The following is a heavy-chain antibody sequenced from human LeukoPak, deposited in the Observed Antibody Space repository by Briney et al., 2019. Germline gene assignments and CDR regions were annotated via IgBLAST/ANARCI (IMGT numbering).Heavy chain of an antibody. Sequence: PSETLSLTCAVYGGSFSGYYWSWVRQPPGKGLEWIGEINHSGSTNYNPSPKSRVTISVDTSKNQFSLKLSSVTAADTAVYYCARGLSYYYGSSGYPNWFDPWGQGTLVTVSS. CDR1: GGSFSGYY. CDR2: INHSGST. D-gene: IGHD3-22*01. J-gene: IGHJ5*02. V-gene: IGHV4-34*01. CDR3: ARGLSYYYGSSGYPNWFDP.